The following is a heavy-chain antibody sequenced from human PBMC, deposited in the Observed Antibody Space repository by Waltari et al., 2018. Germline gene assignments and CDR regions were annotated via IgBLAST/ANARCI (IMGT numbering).Heavy chain of an antibody. D-gene: IGHD2-21*02. J-gene: IGHJ5*02. CDR3: ARGGGGDWEWFDP. CDR1: GGSIGGFY. Sequence: QVQLQESGLSLLKPSETLSLTSTVSGGSIGGFYWSWVRQPPGKGLDWIGYIYYTGSTNFNPSLKSRVTMSVDTSKNQFSLKLSSVTAADTAFYYCARGGGGDWEWFDPWGQGTLVTVSS. CDR2: IYYTGST. V-gene: IGHV4-59*01.